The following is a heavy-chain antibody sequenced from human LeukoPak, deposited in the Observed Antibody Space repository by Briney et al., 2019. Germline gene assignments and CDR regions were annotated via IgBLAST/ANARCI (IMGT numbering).Heavy chain of an antibody. CDR3: ARGGRMATNDAFDI. CDR1: GGSISSGGYS. CDR2: IYHSGST. J-gene: IGHJ3*02. D-gene: IGHD5-12*01. Sequence: TLSLTCAVSGGSISSGGYSWSWIRQPPGKGLEWIAYIYHSGSTYYNPSLKSRVTISVDRSKNQFSLKLSSVTAADTAVYYCARGGRMATNDAFDIWGQGTMVTVSS. V-gene: IGHV4-30-2*01.